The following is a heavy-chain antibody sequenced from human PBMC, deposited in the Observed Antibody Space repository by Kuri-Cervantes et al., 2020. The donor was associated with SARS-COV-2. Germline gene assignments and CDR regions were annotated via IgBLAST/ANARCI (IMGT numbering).Heavy chain of an antibody. CDR2: ISYDGSNK. V-gene: IGHV3-30-3*01. Sequence: GESLKISCAASGFTFSSYAMHWVRQAPGKGLEWVAVISYDGSNKYYADSVKGRFTISRDNAKNSLYLQMNSLRVEDAAVYYCATGECYYGSGTFCLGSWGQGTLVTVSS. J-gene: IGHJ5*02. D-gene: IGHD3-10*01. CDR1: GFTFSSYA. CDR3: ATGECYYGSGTFCLGS.